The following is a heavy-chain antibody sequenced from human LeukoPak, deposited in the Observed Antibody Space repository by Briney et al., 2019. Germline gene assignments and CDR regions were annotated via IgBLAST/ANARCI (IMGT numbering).Heavy chain of an antibody. J-gene: IGHJ4*02. D-gene: IGHD3-22*01. CDR2: IYYSGST. CDR1: GGSFSGYY. V-gene: IGHV4-34*01. Sequence: KPSETLSLTCAVYGGSFSGYYWSWIRQPPGKGLEWIGSIYYSGSTYYNPSLKSRVTISVDTSKNQFSLKLSSVTAADTAVYYCARGDYYDSSGYQSPPFDYWGQGTLVTVSS. CDR3: ARGDYYDSSGYQSPPFDY.